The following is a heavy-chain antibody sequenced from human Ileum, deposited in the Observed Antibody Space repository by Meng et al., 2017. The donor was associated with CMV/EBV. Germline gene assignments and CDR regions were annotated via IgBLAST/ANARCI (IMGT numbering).Heavy chain of an antibody. Sequence: QVHLQESGPGLVKPSETLSLTCAVSGGSISTYYCTWVRQPAGKGLEWIGRINAGGSTNDNPSLKSRVTMSVDTSKNQFSLKVTSVTAADTAVYYCAREENTVNQFEYWGQGTLVTVSS. V-gene: IGHV4-4*07. D-gene: IGHD4-17*01. CDR3: AREENTVNQFEY. CDR2: INAGGST. J-gene: IGHJ4*02. CDR1: GGSISTYY.